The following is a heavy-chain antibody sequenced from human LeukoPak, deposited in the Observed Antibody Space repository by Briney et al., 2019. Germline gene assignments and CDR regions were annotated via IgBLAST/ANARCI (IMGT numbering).Heavy chain of an antibody. V-gene: IGHV1-2*02. D-gene: IGHD2-21*02. CDR3: VRDQVDSNSRYFDY. CDR2: INPNSGGT. CDR1: GYTFTGYY. J-gene: IGHJ4*02. Sequence: ASVKVSCKASGYTFTGYYMHWVRQAPGQGLEWMGWINPNSGGTNYAQKFQGRVIMSTDTSTSTAYLDLRRLRSDDTATYYCVRDQVDSNSRYFDYWGQGTLVIVSS.